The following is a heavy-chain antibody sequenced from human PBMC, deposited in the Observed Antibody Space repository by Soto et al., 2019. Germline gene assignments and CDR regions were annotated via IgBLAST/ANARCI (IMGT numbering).Heavy chain of an antibody. D-gene: IGHD2-2*01. V-gene: IGHV1-69*01. J-gene: IGHJ6*02. CDR1: GGTFSSYA. CDR2: IIPIPGTA. CDR3: ARSQGSSTSLEIYYYYYYGMDV. Sequence: QVQLVQSGAEVKKPGSSVKVSCKASGGTFSSYAISWVRQAPGQGLEWMGGIIPIPGTATYAQKFQGRVTITADESTSNAYMALSRLRSEDTAVYYCARSQGSSTSLEIYYYYYYGMDVWGQGTTVTVSS.